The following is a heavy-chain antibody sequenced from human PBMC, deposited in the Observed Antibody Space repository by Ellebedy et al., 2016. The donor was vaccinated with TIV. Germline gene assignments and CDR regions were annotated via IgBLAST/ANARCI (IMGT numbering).Heavy chain of an antibody. CDR3: ARGYRMMDY. Sequence: GESLKISCAASGFTLSTYYMNWLRQAPGKGLEWVSSISSRSDEYYADSVKGRFTISRDNAKNSLYLQMNSLRAEDTAVYYCARGYRMMDYWGQGTLVTVSS. CDR1: GFTLSTYY. CDR2: ISSRSDE. D-gene: IGHD1-26*01. J-gene: IGHJ4*02. V-gene: IGHV3-69-1*01.